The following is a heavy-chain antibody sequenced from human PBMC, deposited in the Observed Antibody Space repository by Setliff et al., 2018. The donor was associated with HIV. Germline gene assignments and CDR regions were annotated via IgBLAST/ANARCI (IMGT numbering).Heavy chain of an antibody. V-gene: IGHV4-30-4*08. CDR2: LHYTGAT. CDR3: ARDRGGTYWGDSFEY. D-gene: IGHD1-26*01. CDR1: GDSISRGHHY. Sequence: SGTLSLTCTVSGDSISRGHHYWSWNRQPPGKGLELIGDLHYTGATYYNPSLKGRVISSIDSSKNQLFLKLTSVTAADTAVYYCARDRGGTYWGDSFEYLGQGALVTVSS. J-gene: IGHJ4*02.